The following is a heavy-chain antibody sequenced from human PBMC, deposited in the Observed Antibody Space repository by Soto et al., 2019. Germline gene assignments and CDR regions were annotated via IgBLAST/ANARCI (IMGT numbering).Heavy chain of an antibody. CDR3: AKVSHIVVVTAIREDWFDP. CDR2: IVVAGGNT. Sequence: SVKVSCKASGFTFASSTVQWVRQARGQRLEWVGWIVVAGGNTDYAQKFQERVTITWDMSTRTAYMELSSLRSEDTAVYYCAKVSHIVVVTAIREDWFDPWGQGTLVTVSS. CDR1: GFTFASST. V-gene: IGHV1-58*01. D-gene: IGHD2-21*02. J-gene: IGHJ5*02.